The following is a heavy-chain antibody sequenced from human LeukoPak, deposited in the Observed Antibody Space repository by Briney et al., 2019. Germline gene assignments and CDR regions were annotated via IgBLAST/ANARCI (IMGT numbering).Heavy chain of an antibody. CDR1: GYSFTSYA. CDR3: ARTILVSDSSGYYYVRRAFDI. D-gene: IGHD3-22*01. CDR2: INAGNGNT. Sequence: ASVKVSCKASGYSFTSYAINWVRQAPGQRLEWMGWINAGNGNTKYSQEFQGRVTITRDTSANTAYMELSSLRSEDMAVYYCARTILVSDSSGYYYVRRAFDIWGQGTMVTVSS. V-gene: IGHV1-3*03. J-gene: IGHJ3*02.